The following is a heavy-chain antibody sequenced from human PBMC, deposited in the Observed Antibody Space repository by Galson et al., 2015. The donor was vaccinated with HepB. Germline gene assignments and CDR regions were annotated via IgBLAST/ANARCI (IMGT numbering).Heavy chain of an antibody. J-gene: IGHJ4*02. V-gene: IGHV6-1*01. CDR1: GDSVSSNSAS. Sequence: CAISGDSVSSNSASWNWIRQSPSRGLEWLGKTYYRSTWYTDYAVFLRGRMTIDPDTSTNQVSLQLTSVTPEDTAVYYCARGKRFTSSWYFDFWGPGSLVTVSS. CDR3: ARGKRFTSSWYFDF. D-gene: IGHD6-13*01. CDR2: TYYRSTWYT.